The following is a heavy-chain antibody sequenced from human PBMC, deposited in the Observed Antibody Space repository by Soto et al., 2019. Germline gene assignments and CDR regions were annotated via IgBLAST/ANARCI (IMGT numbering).Heavy chain of an antibody. Sequence: QVQLEQYGAEVKKPGSSVKVSCKASGGTLSDHGVAWLRQAPGQGLEWMGGSIPVFNTAKYAQEFQGRVTVTADKFTNIAYMELSSLRSEDTAFYFCARGVYGSGNYYTGPSAFDIWGQGTMVIVSS. CDR3: ARGVYGSGNYYTGPSAFDI. CDR2: SIPVFNTA. V-gene: IGHV1-69*06. J-gene: IGHJ3*02. CDR1: GGTLSDHG. D-gene: IGHD3-10*01.